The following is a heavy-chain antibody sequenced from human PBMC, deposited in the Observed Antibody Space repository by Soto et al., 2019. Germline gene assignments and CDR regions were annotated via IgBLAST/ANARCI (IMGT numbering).Heavy chain of an antibody. CDR2: IIPIFGTA. V-gene: IGHV1-69*01. Sequence: SVKVSCKASGGTVSSYAISWVRQAPGQGLEWMGGIIPIFGTANYAQKFQGRVTITADESTSTACMELSSLRSEDTAVYYCARKYSSSLYGMDVWAQGTTVTVSS. CDR3: ARKYSSSLYGMDV. CDR1: GGTVSSYA. J-gene: IGHJ6*02. D-gene: IGHD6-6*01.